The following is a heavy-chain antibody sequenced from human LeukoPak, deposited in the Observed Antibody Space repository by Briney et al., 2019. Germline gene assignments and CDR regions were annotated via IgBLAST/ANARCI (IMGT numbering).Heavy chain of an antibody. CDR1: GGSISSYY. Sequence: SETLSLTCTVSGGSISSYYWSWIRQPPGKGLEWIGYIYYSGSTNYNPSLKSRVTISVDTSKNQFSLKLSSVTAADTAVYYCARGYSSSWYYYYGMDVWGQGTTVTVSS. CDR2: IYYSGST. V-gene: IGHV4-59*01. CDR3: ARGYSSSWYYYYGMDV. J-gene: IGHJ6*02. D-gene: IGHD6-13*01.